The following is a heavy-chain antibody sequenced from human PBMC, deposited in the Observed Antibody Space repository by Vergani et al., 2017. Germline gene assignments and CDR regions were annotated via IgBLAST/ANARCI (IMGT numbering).Heavy chain of an antibody. V-gene: IGHV1-69*01. CDR1: GGTFSSYA. J-gene: IGHJ6*03. D-gene: IGHD6-25*01. CDR3: AIIPRGSAGSYYYNVDV. Sequence: QVQLVQSGAEVKQPGSSVKVSCKASGGTFSSYAISWVRQAPGQGLEWMGGIIPIFGTANYAQKFQGRVTITADESTSTAYLELSSLRSEDTAVYYCAIIPRGSAGSYYYNVDVWGKGTTVTVSS. CDR2: IIPIFGTA.